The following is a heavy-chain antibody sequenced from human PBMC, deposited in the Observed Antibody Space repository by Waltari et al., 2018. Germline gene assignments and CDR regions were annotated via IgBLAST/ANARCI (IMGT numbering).Heavy chain of an antibody. V-gene: IGHV3-15*01. CDR2: IKSKTDGGTT. CDR1: GFTFSNAW. D-gene: IGHD3-22*01. J-gene: IGHJ4*02. Sequence: EVQLVESGGGLVKPGGSLRLSCAASGFTFSNAWMSWVRQAPGKGLEWVGRIKSKTDGGTTDYAAPVKGRFTISRDDSKNTLYLQMNSLKTEDTAVYYCTTLEITYHYDSSGYSPFDYWGQGTLVTVSS. CDR3: TTLEITYHYDSSGYSPFDY.